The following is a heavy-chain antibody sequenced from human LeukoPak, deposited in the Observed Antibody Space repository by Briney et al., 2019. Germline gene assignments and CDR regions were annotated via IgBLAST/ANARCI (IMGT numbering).Heavy chain of an antibody. CDR2: INPSSGGT. Sequence: EASVKVSCKTSGYSFTDYYMHWVRQAPGQGLEWMGWINPSSGGTSSAQKFRGRVTMTRDTSITTVYMEVRWLTSDDTAVYYCARADRLHGGPYLIGPWGQGTLVTVSS. CDR1: GYSFTDYY. CDR3: ARADRLHGGPYLIGP. J-gene: IGHJ5*02. D-gene: IGHD2-21*01. V-gene: IGHV1-2*02.